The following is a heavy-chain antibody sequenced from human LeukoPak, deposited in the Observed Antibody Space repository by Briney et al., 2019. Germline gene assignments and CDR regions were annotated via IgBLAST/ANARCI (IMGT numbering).Heavy chain of an antibody. CDR1: GFPFSSYS. V-gene: IGHV3-30*04. CDR2: ISNDGSHK. D-gene: IGHD4-23*01. J-gene: IGHJ4*02. Sequence: GGSLRLSCAASGFPFSSYSMHWVRQAPGNGLEWVAVISNDGSHKYYADSVKGRFIISRDNFKNTLSLQMNTLRPDDTAAFYCARDPNRLADYGGDYFDHWGQGTLVTVSS. CDR3: ARDPNRLADYGGDYFDH.